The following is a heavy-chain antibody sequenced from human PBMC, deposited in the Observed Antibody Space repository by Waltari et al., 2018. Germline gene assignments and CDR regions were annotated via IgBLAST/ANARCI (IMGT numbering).Heavy chain of an antibody. CDR1: GGTFSSYA. D-gene: IGHD2-15*01. V-gene: IGHV1-69*10. CDR2: IIPILGIA. Sequence: QVQLVQSGAEVKKPGSSVKVSCKASGGTFSSYAISWVRQAPGQGLEWMGGIIPILGIANDAQKFQGRVTITADKSTSTAYMELSSLRSEDTAVYYCARAERRYCSGGSCYRDAFDIWGQGTMVTVSS. J-gene: IGHJ3*02. CDR3: ARAERRYCSGGSCYRDAFDI.